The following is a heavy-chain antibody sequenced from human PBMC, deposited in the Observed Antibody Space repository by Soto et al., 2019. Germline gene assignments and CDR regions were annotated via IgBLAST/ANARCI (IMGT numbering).Heavy chain of an antibody. V-gene: IGHV4-59*08. Sequence: QVQLQESGPGLVKPSETLSLTCTVSGGSISSYYWSWIRQPPGKGLEWIGYIYYSRSTNYNPSLKMRVTISXXTXKXXFSLKLSSVTAADTAVYYCARQKRVAAAGTVWFDPWGQGTLVTVSS. J-gene: IGHJ5*02. CDR3: ARQKRVAAAGTVWFDP. CDR2: IYYSRST. D-gene: IGHD6-13*01. CDR1: GGSISSYY.